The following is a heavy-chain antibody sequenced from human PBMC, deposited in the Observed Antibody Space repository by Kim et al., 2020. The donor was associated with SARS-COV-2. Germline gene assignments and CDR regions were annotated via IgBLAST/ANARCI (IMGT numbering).Heavy chain of an antibody. V-gene: IGHV4-59*01. CDR1: GGSISSYY. CDR3: ARASKDDFWSGYSPGAYYYYGMDV. D-gene: IGHD3-3*01. CDR2: TYYSGST. Sequence: SETLSLTCTVSGGSISSYYWSWIRQPPGKGLEWIGYTYYSGSTNYNPSLKSRVTISVDTSKNQFSLKLSSVTAADTAVYYCARASKDDFWSGYSPGAYYYYGMDVWGQGTTVTVSS. J-gene: IGHJ6*02.